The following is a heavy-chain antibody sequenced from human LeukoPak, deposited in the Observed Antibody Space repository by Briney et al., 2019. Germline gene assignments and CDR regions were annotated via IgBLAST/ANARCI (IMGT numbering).Heavy chain of an antibody. V-gene: IGHV3-7*03. D-gene: IGHD6-6*01. J-gene: IGHJ4*02. CDR2: IKQDGSEK. CDR3: ARDSLARPLGY. Sequence: GGSLRLSCAASGFTFSSYAMSWVRQAPGKGLEWVANIKQDGSEKNYVDSVKGRFTISRDNAKNSLYLQMNSLRAEDTAVYYCARDSLARPLGYWGQGTLVTVSS. CDR1: GFTFSSYA.